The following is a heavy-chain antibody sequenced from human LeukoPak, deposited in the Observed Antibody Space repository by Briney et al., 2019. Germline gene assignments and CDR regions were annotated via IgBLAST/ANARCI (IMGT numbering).Heavy chain of an antibody. V-gene: IGHV3-23*01. J-gene: IGHJ6*03. D-gene: IGHD3-10*01. CDR2: ISGSGGST. Sequence: PGGSLRLSCAASGFTFSSYAMSWVRQAPGKGLEWVSAISGSGGSTYYADSVKGRFTISRDNSKNTLYLQMNSLRAEDTAVYYCAKEMVRGDREVYYYYYYMDVWGKGTTVTVSS. CDR3: AKEMVRGDREVYYYYYYMDV. CDR1: GFTFSSYA.